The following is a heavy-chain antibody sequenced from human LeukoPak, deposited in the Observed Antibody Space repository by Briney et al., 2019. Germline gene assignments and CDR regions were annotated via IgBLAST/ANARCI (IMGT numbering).Heavy chain of an antibody. Sequence: SETLSLTCTVSAGSTSSYYWSLIRQPAGKGLEWIGRIYTSGSTNYNPSLKSRVTMSVDTSKNQFSLKLSSVTAADTAVYYCARASTSYCYGSGSYYNWFDPWGQGTLVTVSS. D-gene: IGHD3-10*01. CDR1: AGSTSSYY. CDR2: IYTSGST. J-gene: IGHJ5*02. CDR3: ARASTSYCYGSGSYYNWFDP. V-gene: IGHV4-4*07.